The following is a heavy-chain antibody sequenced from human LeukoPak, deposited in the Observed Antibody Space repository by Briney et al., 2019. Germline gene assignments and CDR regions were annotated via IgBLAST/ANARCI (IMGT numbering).Heavy chain of an antibody. Sequence: GGSLRLSCAASGFTFSSYAMSWVRQAPGKGLEWVSAISGSGGSTYYADSVKGRFTISRDNSKNTLHLQMNSLRAEDTAVYYCAKDIKEYSSPPSPFDYWGQGTLVTVSS. V-gene: IGHV3-23*01. D-gene: IGHD6-6*01. CDR3: AKDIKEYSSPPSPFDY. CDR2: ISGSGGST. J-gene: IGHJ4*02. CDR1: GFTFSSYA.